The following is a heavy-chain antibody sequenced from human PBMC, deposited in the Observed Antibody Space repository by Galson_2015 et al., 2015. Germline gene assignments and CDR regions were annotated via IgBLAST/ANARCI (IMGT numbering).Heavy chain of an antibody. J-gene: IGHJ4*02. D-gene: IGHD1-26*01. CDR3: AKDQGGSYVGGDFDC. CDR2: ISYDGSNK. CDR1: GFTFSSYG. Sequence: SLRLSCAASGFTFSSYGMHWVRQAPGKGLEWVAVISYDGSNKYYADSVKGRFTISRDNSKNTLYLQMNSLRAEDTAVYYCAKDQGGSYVGGDFDCWGRGTLVTVSS. V-gene: IGHV3-30*18.